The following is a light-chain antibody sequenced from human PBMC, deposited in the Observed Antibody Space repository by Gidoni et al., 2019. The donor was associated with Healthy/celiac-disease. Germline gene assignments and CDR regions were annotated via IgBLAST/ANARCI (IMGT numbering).Light chain of an antibody. CDR1: SSDVGGYNC. Sequence: QSALTQPRSVAGPPGQSVTISCTGTSSDVGGYNCVSWYQQHPGKAPKLMIYDVSKRPSWVPDRFSGSKSGNTASLTISGLQAEDEADYYCCSYAGSYSVVFGGGTKLTVL. CDR2: DVS. CDR3: CSYAGSYSVV. V-gene: IGLV2-11*01. J-gene: IGLJ2*01.